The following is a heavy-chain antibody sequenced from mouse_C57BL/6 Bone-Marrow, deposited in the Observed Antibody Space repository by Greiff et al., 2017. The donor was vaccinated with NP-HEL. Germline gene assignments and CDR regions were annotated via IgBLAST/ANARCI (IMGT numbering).Heavy chain of an antibody. Sequence: QVQLQQPGAELVKPGASVKLSCKASGYTFTSYWMHWVKQRPGRGLEWIGRIDPNSGGTKYNEKFKGKATFTADTSSNTAYMQLSSLTTEDSAIYYCARNSSGGAWFAYWGQGTLVTVSA. CDR1: GYTFTSYW. J-gene: IGHJ3*01. CDR2: IDPNSGGT. D-gene: IGHD3-2*02. CDR3: ARNSSGGAWFAY. V-gene: IGHV1-62-3*01.